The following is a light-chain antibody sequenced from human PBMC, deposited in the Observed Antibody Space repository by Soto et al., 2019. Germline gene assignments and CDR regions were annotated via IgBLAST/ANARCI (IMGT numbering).Light chain of an antibody. CDR1: QTISSW. CDR3: QHYNSYSEA. V-gene: IGKV1-5*03. Sequence: DIQMTQSPSTLSGSVGDRVTITCRASQTISSWLAWYQQKPGKAPKLLIYKASTLKSGVPSRFSGSGSGTELTLTISSLQPDDFATYYCQHYNSYSEAFDQGTKVDI. J-gene: IGKJ1*01. CDR2: KAS.